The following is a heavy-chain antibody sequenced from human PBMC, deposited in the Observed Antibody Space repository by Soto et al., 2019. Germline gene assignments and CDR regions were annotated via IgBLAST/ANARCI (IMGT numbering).Heavy chain of an antibody. CDR1: GGSISTVNYW. J-gene: IGHJ4*02. V-gene: IGHV4-30-4*01. CDR2: IYNGGST. CDR3: ARGPSGDKVDS. D-gene: IGHD7-27*01. Sequence: QVQLQESGPGLVKPSQTLSLTCTVSGGSISTVNYWWSWIRQSPDMGLEWIGNIYNGGSTCNNPSLESRVTMSVDTSKNQLSLTLSSVSAADTAVYYCARGPSGDKVDSWGQGTLVTVSS.